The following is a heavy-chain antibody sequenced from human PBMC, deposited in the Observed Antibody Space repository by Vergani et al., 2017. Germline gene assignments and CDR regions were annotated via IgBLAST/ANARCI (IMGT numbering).Heavy chain of an antibody. CDR3: AREDSGSYFHYYGMDV. CDR2: IYTSGST. Sequence: QVQLQESGPGLVKPSQTLSLTCTVSGGSISSGSYYWSWIRQPAGKGLEWIGRIYTSGSTNYNPSLKSRVTISVDTSKNQFSLKLSSVTAADTAVYYCAREDSGSYFHYYGMDVWGQGTTVTVSS. D-gene: IGHD1-26*01. CDR1: GGSISSGSYY. V-gene: IGHV4-61*02. J-gene: IGHJ6*02.